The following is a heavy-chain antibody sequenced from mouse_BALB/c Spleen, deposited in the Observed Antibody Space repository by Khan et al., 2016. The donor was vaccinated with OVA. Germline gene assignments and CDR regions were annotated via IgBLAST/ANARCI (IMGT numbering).Heavy chain of an antibody. J-gene: IGHJ3*01. Sequence: VQLQQPGPELVKPGASVKISCKASGYTFTDYNMDWVKQSHGKSLEWIGYIFPNNGDSGYNQKFKTKATLTVDHSSSTAYMEFRSLTSEDSAVYDCVRSGYGSFAYWGQGTLVTVSA. V-gene: IGHV1S29*02. CDR2: IFPNNGDS. CDR1: GYTFTDYN. D-gene: IGHD2-2*01. CDR3: VRSGYGSFAY.